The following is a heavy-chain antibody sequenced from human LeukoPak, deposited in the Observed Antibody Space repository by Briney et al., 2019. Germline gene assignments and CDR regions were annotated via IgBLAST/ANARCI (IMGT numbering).Heavy chain of an antibody. CDR1: GYTFTGYY. V-gene: IGHV1-2*02. CDR3: ARGGRYCSSSTCYYDY. Sequence: GASVKVPCKASGYTFTGYYMHWVRQAPGQGLEWMGWINPNSGGTNYAQKFQGRVTMTRDTSISTAYMELSRLKSDDTAVYYCARGGRYCSSSTCYYDYWGQGTLVTVSS. J-gene: IGHJ4*02. D-gene: IGHD2-2*01. CDR2: INPNSGGT.